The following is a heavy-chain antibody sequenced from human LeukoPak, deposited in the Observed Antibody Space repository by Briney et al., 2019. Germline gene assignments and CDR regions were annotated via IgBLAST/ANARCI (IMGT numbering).Heavy chain of an antibody. Sequence: PGRSLRLSCAASGSIFEDYAMHWLRQAPGKGLEWVSGISWNSGSIGYADSVKGRFTISRDNAKNSLYLQMNSLRTEDTAFYYCTKDVFDFGGYFELWGRGTLVTVSS. CDR1: GSIFEDYA. CDR2: ISWNSGSI. CDR3: TKDVFDFGGYFEL. J-gene: IGHJ2*01. V-gene: IGHV3-9*01. D-gene: IGHD3-16*01.